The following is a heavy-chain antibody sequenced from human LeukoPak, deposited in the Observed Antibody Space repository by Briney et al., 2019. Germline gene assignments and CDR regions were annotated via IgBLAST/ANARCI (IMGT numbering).Heavy chain of an antibody. J-gene: IGHJ4*02. D-gene: IGHD5-12*01. CDR1: GFIFSSYS. V-gene: IGHV3-21*06. Sequence: GGSLRLSCAASGFIFSSYSMNWVRQAPGKGLEWVSSISNSGSYIYYADSVKGRFTISRDNAKNSLYLQMNSLSAEDTALYFCARDPGYSFYFDYWGQGILVIVSS. CDR3: ARDPGYSFYFDY. CDR2: ISNSGSYI.